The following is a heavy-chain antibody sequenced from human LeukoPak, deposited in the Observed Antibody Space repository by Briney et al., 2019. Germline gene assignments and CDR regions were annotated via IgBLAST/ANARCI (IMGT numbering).Heavy chain of an antibody. Sequence: GASVKVSCKASGGTFRSYAISWVRQAPGQGLEWMGWINTNTGNPTYAQGFTGRFVFSLDTSVSTAYLQISSLKAEDTAVYYCARGLWVAATWEVDYWGQGTLVTVSS. V-gene: IGHV7-4-1*02. D-gene: IGHD2-15*01. CDR3: ARGLWVAATWEVDY. CDR2: INTNTGNP. J-gene: IGHJ4*02. CDR1: GGTFRSYA.